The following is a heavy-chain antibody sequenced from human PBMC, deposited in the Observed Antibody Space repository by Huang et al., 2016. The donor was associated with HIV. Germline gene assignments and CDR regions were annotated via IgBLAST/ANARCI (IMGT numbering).Heavy chain of an antibody. V-gene: IGHV3-21*02. CDR2: IRSNGDYK. CDR1: GFAFSSYS. D-gene: IGHD3-16*02. Sequence: EVQLVESGGGLVKPGGSLRLSCAASGFAFSSYSMTWVGQVPGKWLEWVSSIRSNGDYKYYAAVVKGRFTIARDNAKNSLYLQMDTLSAEDTAVYYCAREGAFLGDLSDATGDFDFWGQGTLVTVSS. J-gene: IGHJ4*02. CDR3: AREGAFLGDLSDATGDFDF.